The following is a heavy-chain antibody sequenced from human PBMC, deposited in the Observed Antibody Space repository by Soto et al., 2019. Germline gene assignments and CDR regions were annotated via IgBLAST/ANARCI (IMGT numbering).Heavy chain of an antibody. CDR3: AREDGTFDY. CDR1: GFHFSRYW. Sequence: VQLVESGGGLVQPGGSLRLSCTASGFHFSRYWMNWVRQAPGKGLEWVANSRPDTDDRFHADSVRGRFSISRDNAKKSLFLQMNSLRVEDTAVYYCAREDGTFDYWGQGILVTVSS. J-gene: IGHJ4*02. D-gene: IGHD1-26*01. CDR2: SRPDTDDR. V-gene: IGHV3-7*04.